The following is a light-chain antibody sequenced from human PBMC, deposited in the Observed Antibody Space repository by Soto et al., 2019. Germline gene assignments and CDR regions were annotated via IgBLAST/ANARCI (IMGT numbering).Light chain of an antibody. Sequence: NVLTQSPGTLSLSQGERATLSCRASESVTSNSLAWYHQKFGQPPRLLIYGASSRATGIPDRFSGSGSGTDFTLTISRLEPEDFAVYYCQQYGSSLITFGQGTRLEI. V-gene: IGKV3-20*01. CDR1: ESVTSNS. CDR3: QQYGSSLIT. CDR2: GAS. J-gene: IGKJ5*01.